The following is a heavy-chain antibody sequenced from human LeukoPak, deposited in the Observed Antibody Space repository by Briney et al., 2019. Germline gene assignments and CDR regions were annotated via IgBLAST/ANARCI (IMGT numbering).Heavy chain of an antibody. CDR1: GFTFSSYS. J-gene: IGHJ4*02. CDR3: ARGPGGYCSSTSCYLFDY. D-gene: IGHD2-2*01. CDR2: ISSSSSYI. Sequence: GGPLRLSCAASGFTFSSYSMNWVRQAPGKGLEWVSSISSSSSYIYYADSVKGRFTISRDNAKNSLYLQMNSLRAEDTAVYYCARGPGGYCSSTSCYLFDYWGQGTLVTVSS. V-gene: IGHV3-21*01.